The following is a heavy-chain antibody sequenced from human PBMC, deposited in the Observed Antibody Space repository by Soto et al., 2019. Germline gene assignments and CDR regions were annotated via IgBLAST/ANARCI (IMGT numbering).Heavy chain of an antibody. CDR3: ARAPLYSSSWYLDY. CDR1: GGSISSYY. D-gene: IGHD6-13*01. J-gene: IGHJ4*02. CDR2: TYYSGST. V-gene: IGHV4-59*01. Sequence: SETLSLTCTVSGGSISSYYWSWIRQPPGKGLEWIGYTYYSGSTNYNPSLKSRVTISVDTSKNQFSLKLSSVTAADTAVYYCARAPLYSSSWYLDYWGQGTLVTVSS.